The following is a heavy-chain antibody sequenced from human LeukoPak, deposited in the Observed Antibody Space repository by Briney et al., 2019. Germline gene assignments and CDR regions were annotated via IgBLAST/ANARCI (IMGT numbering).Heavy chain of an antibody. CDR2: IYPGDSDT. CDR3: ARQKDSSRLYGAFDI. V-gene: IGHV5-51*01. Sequence: ESLKISCKGSGYSFTSYWIGWVRQMPGKGLEWMGIIYPGDSDTRYSPSFQGQVTISADKSISTAYLQWSSLKASDTAMYYCARQKDSSRLYGAFDIWGQGTMVTVSS. CDR1: GYSFTSYW. D-gene: IGHD6-13*01. J-gene: IGHJ3*02.